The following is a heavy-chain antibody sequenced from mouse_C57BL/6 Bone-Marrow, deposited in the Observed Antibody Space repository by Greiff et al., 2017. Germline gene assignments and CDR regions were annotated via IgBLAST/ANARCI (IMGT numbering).Heavy chain of an antibody. D-gene: IGHD1-1*01. J-gene: IGHJ1*03. CDR1: GYTFTEYT. Sequence: VQLQQSGAELVKPGASVKLSCKASGYTFTEYTIHWVKQRSGQGLVWIGWFSPGGGSIKYNENFTDMATLTADTSSSTVYIELSRVTSEDSAVYYCARHGRRSFTTVGADWYFDVWGTGTTVTVSS. CDR3: ARHGRRSFTTVGADWYFDV. V-gene: IGHV1-62-2*01. CDR2: FSPGGGSI.